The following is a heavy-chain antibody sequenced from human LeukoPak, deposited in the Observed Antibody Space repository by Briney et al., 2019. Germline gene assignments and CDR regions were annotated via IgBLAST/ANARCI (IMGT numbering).Heavy chain of an antibody. CDR2: FDPEDAET. CDR1: GKPLSELA. CDR3: SAFARGFNRGIPVAGYFNF. Sequence: ASVKVSCKASGKPLSELAVHWVRQSPTQGLEWMGGFDPEDAETVYKQKFQGRITMTEDKSTDTAYMELSGLRSEDSAVYFCSAFARGFNRGIPVAGYFNFWGQGTLVTVSS. J-gene: IGHJ4*02. V-gene: IGHV1-24*01. D-gene: IGHD6-19*01.